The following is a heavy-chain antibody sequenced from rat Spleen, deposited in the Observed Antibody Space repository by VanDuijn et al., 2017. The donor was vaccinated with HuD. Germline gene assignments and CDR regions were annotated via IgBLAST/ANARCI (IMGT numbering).Heavy chain of an antibody. Sequence: QVQLKESGPGLVQPSQTLSLTCTVSGFSLTGNNVHWVRQPPGNKLEWMGGIWNDGSTDYNSALKSRLSISRDTSKSQVFLKMNSLQTDDTAIYLCTRSYGGYSSNWFAYWGQGTLVTVSS. CDR3: TRSYGGYSSNWFAY. CDR2: IWNDGST. V-gene: IGHV2-1*01. D-gene: IGHD1-11*01. CDR1: GFSLTGNN. J-gene: IGHJ3*01.